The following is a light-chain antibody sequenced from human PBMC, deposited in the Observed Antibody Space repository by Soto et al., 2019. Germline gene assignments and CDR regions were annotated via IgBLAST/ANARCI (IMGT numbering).Light chain of an antibody. CDR3: QQDYNPTRT. CDR2: WAS. V-gene: IGKV4-1*01. J-gene: IGKJ1*01. CDR1: QSVLYSSNNKNY. Sequence: DSVMTQSPDSLAVSLGERATVNCKSSQSVLYSSNNKNYLAWYQQKPGQPPKLLIYWASTRESGVPDRFSGSGSGTDFTLTISRVQAEDVAVYCCQQDYNPTRTFGQGTKVDIK.